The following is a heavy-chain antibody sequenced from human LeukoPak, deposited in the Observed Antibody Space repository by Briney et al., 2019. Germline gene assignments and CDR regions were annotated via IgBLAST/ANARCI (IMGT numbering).Heavy chain of an antibody. V-gene: IGHV3-30*18. D-gene: IGHD5-18*01. J-gene: IGHJ4*02. CDR1: GLXFETYG. CDR2: ISKNGSNT. CDR3: VKGRRGSSYVHYFDS. Sequence: PGGSLRLSCEVSGLXFETYGIHWVRQAPGKGLEWVGVISKNGSNTYYGDSVKGRFTISRDNTNNTLSLQMNGLTTEDTGVYFCVKGRRGSSYVHYFDSWGQGTLVTVSS.